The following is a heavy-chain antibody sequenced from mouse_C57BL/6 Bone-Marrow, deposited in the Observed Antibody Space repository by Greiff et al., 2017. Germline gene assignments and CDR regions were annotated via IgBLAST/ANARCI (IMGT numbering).Heavy chain of an antibody. CDR2: IYPRSGNT. CDR1: GYTFTSYG. Sequence: VQLQQSGAELARPGASVKLSCKASGYTFTSYGISWVKQRTGQGLEWIGEIYPRSGNTYYNEKFKGKATLTADKSSSTAYMLLSSLTSEDSAVYFCARWSRAMDYWGQGTSVTVSS. CDR3: ARWSRAMDY. J-gene: IGHJ4*01. V-gene: IGHV1-81*01.